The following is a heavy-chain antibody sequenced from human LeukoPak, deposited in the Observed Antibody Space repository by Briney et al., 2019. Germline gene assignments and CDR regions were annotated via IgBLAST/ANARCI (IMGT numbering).Heavy chain of an antibody. CDR2: IYSSVSGRT. V-gene: IGHV4-4*07. CDR1: GGSISSYY. Sequence: SETLSLTCTVSGGSISSYYWSWIRQPAGKGLEWIGRIYSSVSGRTKYNPSLKSRVTMSVDTSKQQFSLKLSSVTAADTAVYYCARWVCSSGSCDFNWFDPWGQGTLVTVSS. CDR3: ARWVCSSGSCDFNWFDP. J-gene: IGHJ5*02. D-gene: IGHD2-15*01.